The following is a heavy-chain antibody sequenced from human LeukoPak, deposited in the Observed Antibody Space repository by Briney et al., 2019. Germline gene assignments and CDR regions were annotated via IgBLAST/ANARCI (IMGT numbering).Heavy chain of an antibody. J-gene: IGHJ5*02. D-gene: IGHD3-10*01. Sequence: SANASSTASRGTLSTYTISRVRQAPGQGREWMGRIIPILGIANYAQKFQGRVTITAEKSTSQVYIELSSLRSEATAVYYCARVTGCGELFPYNWFDPWGQGTLVTASS. V-gene: IGHV1-69*02. CDR2: IIPILGIA. CDR3: ARVTGCGELFPYNWFDP. CDR1: RGTLSTYT.